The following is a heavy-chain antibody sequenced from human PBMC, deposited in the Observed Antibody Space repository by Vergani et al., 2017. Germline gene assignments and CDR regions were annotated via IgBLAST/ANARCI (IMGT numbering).Heavy chain of an antibody. D-gene: IGHD3-22*01. CDR3: ARHVTQDYYNDSDYFDY. CDR1: GESFSSFN. Sequence: QVQLQQWGAGVVKPSGTLSLTCAVFGESFSSFNWSWIRQPPGKGLEWIGEINNDGHTNYNPSLESRVTVSRDTAKNQFSLNLMSVTAADTAIYYCARHVTQDYYNDSDYFDYWGLGTLVTVSS. CDR2: INNDGHT. V-gene: IGHV4-34*02. J-gene: IGHJ4*02.